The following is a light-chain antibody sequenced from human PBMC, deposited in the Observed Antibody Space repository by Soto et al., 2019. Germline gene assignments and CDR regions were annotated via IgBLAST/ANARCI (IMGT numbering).Light chain of an antibody. CDR1: SSDVGSYNL. CDR2: EGS. J-gene: IGLJ2*01. CDR3: GSYAGSHTVV. Sequence: QSALTQPASVSGSPGQSITISCTGSSSDVGSYNLVSWYQQYPGKAPKLMIYEGSKRPSGVSNRFSGSKSGNTASLTISGLQAEDEADYHCGSYAGSHTVVFGGGTKLTVL. V-gene: IGLV2-23*01.